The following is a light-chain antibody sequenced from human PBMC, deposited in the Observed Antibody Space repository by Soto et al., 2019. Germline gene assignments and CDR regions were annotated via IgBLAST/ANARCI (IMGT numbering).Light chain of an antibody. CDR3: SSYTTRGTLV. Sequence: QPVLTQPASVSGSPGQSITISCTGTSSDIGGYNSVSWYQQHPGKAPKLMLFEVSDRPSGVSNRFSGSKSGNTASLTISGLQAEDEADYYCSSYTTRGTLVFGGGTKVTVL. J-gene: IGLJ2*01. CDR2: EVS. CDR1: SSDIGGYNS. V-gene: IGLV2-14*01.